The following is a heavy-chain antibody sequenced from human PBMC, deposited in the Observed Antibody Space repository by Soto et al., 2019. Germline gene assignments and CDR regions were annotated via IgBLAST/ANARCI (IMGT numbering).Heavy chain of an antibody. D-gene: IGHD3-9*01. CDR1: GFTFSSYA. CDR2: ISGSGGST. V-gene: IGHV3-23*01. CDR3: ANGPPLRYFDWLDVPFDY. Sequence: PVGSLRLSCAASGFTFSSYAMSWVRQAPGKGLEWVSAISGSGGSTYYADSVKGRFTISRDNSKNTLYLQMNSLRAEDTAVYYCANGPPLRYFDWLDVPFDYWGQRTLVTVSS. J-gene: IGHJ4*02.